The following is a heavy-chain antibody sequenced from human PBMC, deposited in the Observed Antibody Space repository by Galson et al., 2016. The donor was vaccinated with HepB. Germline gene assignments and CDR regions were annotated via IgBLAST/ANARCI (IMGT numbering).Heavy chain of an antibody. CDR1: GFSFSSHA. J-gene: IGHJ3*02. Sequence: SLRLSCAASGFSFSSHAMDWVRQAPGRGLEWVSFITATSDTIWYADPVKGRFTVSRDNAKNSLYLQMNSLTDEDTAVYYCARGINHAFDIWGQGTMVTVSS. CDR2: ITATSDTI. CDR3: ARGINHAFDI. V-gene: IGHV3-48*02. D-gene: IGHD2-15*01.